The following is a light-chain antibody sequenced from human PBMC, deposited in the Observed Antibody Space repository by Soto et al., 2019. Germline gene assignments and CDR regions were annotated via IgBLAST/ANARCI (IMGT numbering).Light chain of an antibody. V-gene: IGKV3-11*01. Sequence: EIVLTQSPATLSLSPGERATLSCRASQSVSSYLAWYQQKPGQAPRLLIYDASNRATGIPARFSGSGAGTDFGLTISCLEPEDFAVYYCQQRSNWPPGGTFVGGTKVEIK. CDR1: QSVSSY. CDR2: DAS. J-gene: IGKJ4*01. CDR3: QQRSNWPPGGT.